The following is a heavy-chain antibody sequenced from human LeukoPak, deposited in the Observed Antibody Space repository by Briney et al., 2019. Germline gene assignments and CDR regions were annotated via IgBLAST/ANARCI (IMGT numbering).Heavy chain of an antibody. Sequence: GGSLRLSCAASGFTFSSYDMHWVRQAPGKGLEWVAVISYDGSNKYYADSVKGRFTISRDNSKNTLYLQMNSLRAEDTAVYYCARGPLIPAAPYQYFDYWGQGTLVTVSS. CDR2: ISYDGSNK. CDR3: ARGPLIPAAPYQYFDY. J-gene: IGHJ4*02. D-gene: IGHD2-2*01. CDR1: GFTFSSYD. V-gene: IGHV3-30-3*01.